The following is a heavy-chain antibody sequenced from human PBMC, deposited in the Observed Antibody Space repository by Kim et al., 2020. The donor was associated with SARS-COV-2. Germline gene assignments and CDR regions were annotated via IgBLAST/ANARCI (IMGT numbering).Heavy chain of an antibody. D-gene: IGHD3-22*01. J-gene: IGHJ3*02. CDR2: ISGSGGST. CDR1: GFTFSSYA. Sequence: GGSLRLSCAASGFTFSSYAMSWVRQAPGKGLEWVSAISGSGGSTYYADSVKGRFTISRDNSKNTLYLQMNSLRAEDTAVYYCARSGTRVTMIVVVINPSDAFDICGQGTMVTVSS. V-gene: IGHV3-23*01. CDR3: ARSGTRVTMIVVVINPSDAFDI.